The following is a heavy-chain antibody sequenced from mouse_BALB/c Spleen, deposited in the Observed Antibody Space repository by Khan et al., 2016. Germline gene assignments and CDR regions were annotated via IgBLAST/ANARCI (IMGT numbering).Heavy chain of an antibody. CDR1: GYSITSDYA. D-gene: IGHD3-3*01. CDR2: IRYSGST. V-gene: IGHV3-2*02. CDR3: AKGTWYFDV. Sequence: EVQLQESGPGLVKPSQSLSLTCTVTGYSITSDYAWNWIRQFPGNKLEWMGYIRYSGSTSYNPSLKSRISITRDPSKNQFFLQLNSVTTEDTATYYCAKGTWYFDVWGAGTTVTVSS. J-gene: IGHJ1*01.